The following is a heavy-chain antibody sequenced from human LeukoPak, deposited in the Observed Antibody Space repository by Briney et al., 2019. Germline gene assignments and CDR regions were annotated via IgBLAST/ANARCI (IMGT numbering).Heavy chain of an antibody. V-gene: IGHV3-11*06. D-gene: IGHD1-26*01. J-gene: IGHJ6*03. CDR1: GFTFSDYY. CDR2: ITSGSSYI. Sequence: GGSLRLSCVASGFTFSDYYMSWIRQAPGKGLEWVSSITSGSSYIYYADSVKGRFTISRDNAKNSLYLQMNSLRAEDTAVYYCARDPYSGSYGNYYYYFMDVWGKGTTVTISS. CDR3: ARDPYSGSYGNYYYYFMDV.